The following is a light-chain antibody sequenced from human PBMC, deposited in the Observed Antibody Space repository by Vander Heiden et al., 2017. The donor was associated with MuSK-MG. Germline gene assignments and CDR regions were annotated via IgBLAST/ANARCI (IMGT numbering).Light chain of an antibody. V-gene: IGKV4-1*01. Sequence: DIVMTQSPESLAVSLGERATNNCKSSQSVLYSSNNKKYLAWFQQKPGQPPKLLIYWASTRESGVPDRFSGSGSGTHFTLTISSLQAEDVAVYYCQQYYSTPLTFGGGTKVEIK. CDR3: QQYYSTPLT. J-gene: IGKJ4*01. CDR2: WAS. CDR1: QSVLYSSNNKKY.